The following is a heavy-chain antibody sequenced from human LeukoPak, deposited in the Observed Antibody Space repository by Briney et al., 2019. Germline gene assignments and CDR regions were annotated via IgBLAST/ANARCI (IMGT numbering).Heavy chain of an antibody. D-gene: IGHD6-19*01. Sequence: GGSLRLSCAASGFTFDDHAMHWVRHAPGKGLEWVAGINWNSNSIGYADSVKGRFTISRDSAKNSLDLQMNSLRAEDTALYYCVTNPPGIAVAGVGYFDYWGQGILVTVSS. CDR2: INWNSNSI. J-gene: IGHJ4*02. CDR1: GFTFDDHA. CDR3: VTNPPGIAVAGVGYFDY. V-gene: IGHV3-9*01.